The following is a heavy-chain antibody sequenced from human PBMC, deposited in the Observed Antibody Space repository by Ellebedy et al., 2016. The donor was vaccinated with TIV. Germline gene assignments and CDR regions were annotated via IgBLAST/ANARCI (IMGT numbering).Heavy chain of an antibody. V-gene: IGHV4-39*01. D-gene: IGHD4-17*01. CDR3: ARHSSLYGDLPFDY. Sequence: MPSETLSLTCTVSGGSIIGYWWSWIRQPPGKGLEWIGSIYYSGSTYYNPSLKSRVTISVDTSKNQFSLKLSSVTAADTAVYYCARHSSLYGDLPFDYWGQGTLVTVSS. CDR1: GGSIIGYW. CDR2: IYYSGST. J-gene: IGHJ4*02.